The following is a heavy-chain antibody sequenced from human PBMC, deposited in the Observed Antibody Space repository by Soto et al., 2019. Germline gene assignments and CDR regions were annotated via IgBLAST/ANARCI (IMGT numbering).Heavy chain of an antibody. Sequence: QVQLVESGGGVVQPGRSLRLSCAASGFTFSSYAMHWVRQAPGEGLEWGAVISDDGSNKYYADSVKGRFTISRDNSKNTLYLQMNSLRAQDTAVYYCARPLWRNDYNWAYFDLWGRGTLVTVSS. D-gene: IGHD4-4*01. CDR3: ARPLWRNDYNWAYFDL. J-gene: IGHJ2*01. V-gene: IGHV3-30-3*01. CDR2: ISDDGSNK. CDR1: GFTFSSYA.